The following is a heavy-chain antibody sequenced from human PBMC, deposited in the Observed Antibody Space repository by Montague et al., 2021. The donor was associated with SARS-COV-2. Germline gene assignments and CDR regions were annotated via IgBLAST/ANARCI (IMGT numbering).Heavy chain of an antibody. J-gene: IGHJ4*02. CDR1: GFSISSGFY. Sequence: SETLSLTCSVSGFSISSGFYWAWIRQSPGKGPEWIGTVYHSGYTXYNPSLKGRVTMSIDTSKNQFSLTVTSVTAADTAVYFCARRGYTGSDYFDYWGQGTLVTVSS. CDR2: VYHSGYT. V-gene: IGHV4-38-2*01. D-gene: IGHD5-12*01. CDR3: ARRGYTGSDYFDY.